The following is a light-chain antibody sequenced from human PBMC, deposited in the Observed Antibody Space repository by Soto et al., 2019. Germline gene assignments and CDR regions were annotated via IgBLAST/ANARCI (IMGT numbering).Light chain of an antibody. Sequence: QSVLTQPPSASGPPGQRGTISCSGRASNIGSNFVSWYQVVPGTAPKLLIYTNSHRPSGVPDRFSGSRSGTSASLDISGLQADDEADYFCATWDDNVKGPVFGGGTKLTVL. CDR2: TNS. V-gene: IGLV1-44*01. J-gene: IGLJ2*01. CDR3: ATWDDNVKGPV. CDR1: ASNIGSNF.